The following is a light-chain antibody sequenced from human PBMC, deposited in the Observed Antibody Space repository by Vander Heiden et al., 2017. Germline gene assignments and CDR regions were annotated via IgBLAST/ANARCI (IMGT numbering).Light chain of an antibody. Sequence: DIQMTQSPSSLSASVGDRVTITCRASQSIRRYLNWYQQKPGKAPQVLIYAASSLQSGAPSRFSGSGSGTDFTLTISSLQPEDVASYYCQQTYNYPRAFGPGTKVDIK. CDR2: AAS. CDR1: QSIRRY. CDR3: QQTYNYPRA. J-gene: IGKJ3*01. V-gene: IGKV1-39*01.